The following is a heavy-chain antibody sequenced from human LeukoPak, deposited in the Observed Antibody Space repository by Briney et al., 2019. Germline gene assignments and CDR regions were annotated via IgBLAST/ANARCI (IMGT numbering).Heavy chain of an antibody. CDR1: GGSISSGDYY. J-gene: IGHJ6*02. CDR3: ARDRRGYSYGALGDYYYYYYGMDV. D-gene: IGHD5-18*01. V-gene: IGHV4-30-4*01. Sequence: SETLSLTCTVSGGSISSGDYYWSWIRQPPGKGLEWIGYIYYSGSTYYNPSLKSRVTISVDTSKNQFSLKLSSVTAADTAAYYCARDRRGYSYGALGDYYYYYYGMDVWGQGTTVTVSS. CDR2: IYYSGST.